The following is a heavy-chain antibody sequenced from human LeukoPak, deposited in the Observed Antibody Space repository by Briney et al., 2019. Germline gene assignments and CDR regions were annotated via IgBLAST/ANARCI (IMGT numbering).Heavy chain of an antibody. CDR3: ARDIAHCTGDMCYNIRFDS. V-gene: IGHV1-58*02. CDR2: IIVGSGRT. J-gene: IGHJ5*01. D-gene: IGHD2-8*02. Sequence: ASVKVSCKASGFTFSNSAIQWVRQARGQRLEWIGWIIVGSGRTHYAQNLQERLTITRDMSTNTAYMELSSLRSEDTAVYYCARDIAHCTGDMCYNIRFDSWGQGTLVTVSS. CDR1: GFTFSNSA.